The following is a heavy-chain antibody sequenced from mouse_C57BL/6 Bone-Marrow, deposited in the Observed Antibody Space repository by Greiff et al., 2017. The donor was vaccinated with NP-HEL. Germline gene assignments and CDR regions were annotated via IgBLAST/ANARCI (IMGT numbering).Heavy chain of an antibody. D-gene: IGHD1-1*01. V-gene: IGHV5-4*03. Sequence: EVMLVESGGGLVKPGGSLKLSCAASGFTFSSYAMSWVRQTPEKRLEWVATISDGGSYTYYPDNVKGRFTISRDNAKNNLYLQMSHLKSEDTAMYYCAMEPKNLTDYYGSSYNAMDYWGQGTSVTVSS. CDR2: ISDGGSYT. CDR1: GFTFSSYA. J-gene: IGHJ4*01. CDR3: AMEPKNLTDYYGSSYNAMDY.